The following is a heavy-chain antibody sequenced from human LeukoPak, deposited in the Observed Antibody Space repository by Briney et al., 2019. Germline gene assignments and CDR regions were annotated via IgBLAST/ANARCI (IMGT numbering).Heavy chain of an antibody. Sequence: PSETLSLTCTVSGGSISSGGHYWSWIRQHPGKGLEWIGYIYYSGSTYYNPSLKSRVTISVDTSKNQFSLKLSSVTAADTAVYYCARDPRRATTPPLWGQGTLVTVSS. CDR3: ARDPRRATTPPL. CDR2: IYYSGST. CDR1: GGSISSGGHY. D-gene: IGHD5-12*01. J-gene: IGHJ4*02. V-gene: IGHV4-31*03.